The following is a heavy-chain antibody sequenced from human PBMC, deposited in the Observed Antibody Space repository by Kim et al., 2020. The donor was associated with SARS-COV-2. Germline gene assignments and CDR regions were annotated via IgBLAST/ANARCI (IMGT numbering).Heavy chain of an antibody. D-gene: IGHD3-10*01. Sequence: GGSLRLSCAASGFTFDDYAMHWVRQAPGKGLEWVSGISWNSGTIGYADSVKGRFTISRDNAKNSLYLQMNSLRTEDTALYYCAKSKSTMFQGVLYGMDV. J-gene: IGHJ6*01. V-gene: IGHV3-9*01. CDR3: AKSKSTMFQGVLYGMDV. CDR1: GFTFDDYA. CDR2: ISWNSGTI.